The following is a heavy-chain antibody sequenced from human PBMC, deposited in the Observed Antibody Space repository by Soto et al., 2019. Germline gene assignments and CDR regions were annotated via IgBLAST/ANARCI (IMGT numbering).Heavy chain of an antibody. Sequence: GASVKVSCKASGYTFTGYYMHWVRQAPGQGLEWMGWINPNSGGTNYAQKFQGWVTMTRDTSISTAYMELSRLRSDDTAVYYCARVHYDSSGSDPLFDYWGQGTLVTVSS. V-gene: IGHV1-2*04. CDR2: INPNSGGT. CDR3: ARVHYDSSGSDPLFDY. D-gene: IGHD3-22*01. J-gene: IGHJ4*02. CDR1: GYTFTGYY.